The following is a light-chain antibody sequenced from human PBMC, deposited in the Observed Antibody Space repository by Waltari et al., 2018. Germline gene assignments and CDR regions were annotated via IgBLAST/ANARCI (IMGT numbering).Light chain of an antibody. J-gene: IGLJ2*01. CDR3: CSYAGSYTHVV. V-gene: IGLV2-11*01. CDR1: SSDVGGYDY. CDR2: DAT. Sequence: QSALTQPRSVSGSPGQSVTISCTGTSSDVGGYDYVSWYQHHPGKAPKLMIRDATKRPSGVPDRFTGSKSGNTASLTIAGLQAEDEADYYCCSYAGSYTHVVFGGGTKLTIL.